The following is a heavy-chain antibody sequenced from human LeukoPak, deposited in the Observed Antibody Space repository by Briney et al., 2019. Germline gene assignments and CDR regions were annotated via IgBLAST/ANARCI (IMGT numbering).Heavy chain of an antibody. D-gene: IGHD6-19*01. V-gene: IGHV3-9*01. Sequence: GGSLRLSCAASGFTFDDYAMHWVRQAPGKGLEWVSGISWNSGSIGYADSVKGRFTISRDNAKNSLYLQMNSLRAEDTALYYCAKDSGSGSRALYYFDYWGQGSLVTVSS. CDR2: ISWNSGSI. CDR3: AKDSGSGSRALYYFDY. CDR1: GFTFDDYA. J-gene: IGHJ4*02.